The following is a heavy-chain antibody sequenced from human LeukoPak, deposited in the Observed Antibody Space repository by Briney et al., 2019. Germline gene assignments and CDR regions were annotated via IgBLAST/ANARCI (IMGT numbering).Heavy chain of an antibody. CDR1: GGSISSGSYY. Sequence: ASQTLSLTCTVSGGSISSGSYYWSWIRQPPGKGLEWIGEINHSGSTIYNPSLKSRVTLSVDTSKNQFSLKLRSVTAADTAVYYCARARRTRAAGTRNYYYYYMDVWGKGTTVTVSS. CDR2: INHSGST. V-gene: IGHV4-31*02. D-gene: IGHD6-13*01. J-gene: IGHJ6*03. CDR3: ARARRTRAAGTRNYYYYYMDV.